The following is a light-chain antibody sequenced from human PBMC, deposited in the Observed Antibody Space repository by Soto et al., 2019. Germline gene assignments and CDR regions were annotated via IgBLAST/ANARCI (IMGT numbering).Light chain of an antibody. CDR2: GAS. V-gene: IGKV3-20*01. CDR3: QPYGSSPPT. CDR1: QNVYNNY. Sequence: EIVLTQSPCTLSLSPGERATLSCRASQNVYNNYLAWYQQKPGQAPRLLINGASSRATGIPDRFSGSGSGTDFTLSIRSLEPEDVAVYYCQPYGSSPPTFGGGSKVAIQ. J-gene: IGKJ4*01.